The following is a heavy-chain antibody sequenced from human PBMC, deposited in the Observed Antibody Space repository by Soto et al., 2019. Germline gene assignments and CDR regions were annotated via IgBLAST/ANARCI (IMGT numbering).Heavy chain of an antibody. V-gene: IGHV1-69*02. CDR3: ARQGERYGIRTFDP. CDR1: GGTFSSYT. D-gene: IGHD2-15*01. J-gene: IGHJ5*02. CDR2: IIPILGIA. Sequence: VKVSCKASGGTFSSYTISWVRQAPGQGLEWMGRIIPILGIANYAQKFQGRVTITADKSTSTAYMELSSLRSEDTAVYYCARQGERYGIRTFDPWGQGTQVTVSS.